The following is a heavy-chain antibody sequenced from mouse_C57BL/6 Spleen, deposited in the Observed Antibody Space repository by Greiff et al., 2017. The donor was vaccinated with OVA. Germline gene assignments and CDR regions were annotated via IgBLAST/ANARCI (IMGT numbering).Heavy chain of an antibody. CDR3: ARRDYYGSSLYFDY. CDR2: INPGSGGT. CDR1: GYAFTNYL. D-gene: IGHD1-1*01. V-gene: IGHV1-54*01. J-gene: IGHJ2*01. Sequence: VKLMESGAELVRPGTSVKVSCKASGYAFTNYLIEWVKQRPGQGLEWIGVINPGSGGTNYNEKFKGKATLTADKSSSTAYMQLSSLTSEDSAVYFCARRDYYGSSLYFDYWGQGTTLTVSS.